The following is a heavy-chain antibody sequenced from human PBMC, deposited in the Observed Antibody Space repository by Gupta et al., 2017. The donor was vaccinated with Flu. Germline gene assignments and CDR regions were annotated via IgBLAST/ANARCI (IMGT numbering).Heavy chain of an antibody. V-gene: IGHV3-23*01. CDR2: ISASGGST. D-gene: IGHD3-10*01. CDR3: AKPFTMGTYGGFDY. Sequence: SGFTFSNYVMTWGRQPPGKGLEWVSGISASGGSTYYADSVKGRFTISRDNSKKTVFLQMNSLRVEDTAVYFCAKPFTMGTYGGFDYWGQGTPVTVSS. CDR1: GFTFSNYV. J-gene: IGHJ4*02.